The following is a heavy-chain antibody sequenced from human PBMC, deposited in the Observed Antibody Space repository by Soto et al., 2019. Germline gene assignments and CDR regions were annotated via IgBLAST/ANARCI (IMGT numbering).Heavy chain of an antibody. CDR1: GGSISSSNW. CDR3: AGGIQLQRYYYYGMDV. V-gene: IGHV4-4*02. Sequence: QVQLQESGPGLVKPSGTLSLTCAVSGGSISSSNWWSWVRQPPGKGLEWIGEIYHRGSTNYNPSLKSRVTISGXXXKXXLALKLSSVTAADTAVYYCAGGIQLQRYYYYGMDVWGQGTTVTVAS. CDR2: IYHRGST. J-gene: IGHJ6*02. D-gene: IGHD5-18*01.